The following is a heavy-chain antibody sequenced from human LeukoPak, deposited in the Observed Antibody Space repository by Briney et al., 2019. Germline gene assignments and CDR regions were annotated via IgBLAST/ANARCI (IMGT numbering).Heavy chain of an antibody. J-gene: IGHJ4*02. CDR3: AREGIAVIDY. Sequence: SETLSLTCTVSGGSISSYFWSWIRQPPGKGLEWIGRIYTSGSTNYHPSLKSRVTVSLDISKNQFSLKLSSVTAADTAVYYCAREGIAVIDYWGQGTLVTVSS. D-gene: IGHD6-19*01. V-gene: IGHV4-4*07. CDR1: GGSISSYF. CDR2: IYTSGST.